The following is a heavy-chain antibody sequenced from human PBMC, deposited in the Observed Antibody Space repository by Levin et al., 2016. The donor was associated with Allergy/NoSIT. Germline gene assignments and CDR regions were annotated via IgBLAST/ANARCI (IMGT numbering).Heavy chain of an antibody. CDR2: MNCNDGST. CDR1: GYTFTDYY. Sequence: ASVKVSCKASGYTFTDYYIHWVRQAPGQGLEWIGLMNCNDGSTDYAQQFRGRVTLTRDTSITTVYMEVSSLRSDDAAVYYCAREVAGSGIKAWDYWGQGTQVTVSS. D-gene: IGHD3-10*01. J-gene: IGHJ4*02. V-gene: IGHV1-2*02. CDR3: AREVAGSGIKAWDY.